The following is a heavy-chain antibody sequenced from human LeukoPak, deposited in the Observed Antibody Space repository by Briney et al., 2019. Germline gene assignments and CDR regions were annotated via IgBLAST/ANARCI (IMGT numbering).Heavy chain of an antibody. Sequence: SETLSLTCTVSGGSISSYYWSWIRQPPGKGLEWIGYIYYSGSTSYNPSLKSRVTISVDTSKNQFSLKLSSVTAADTAVYYCARDSAAAGFDYWGQGTLVTVSS. CDR1: GGSISSYY. J-gene: IGHJ4*02. D-gene: IGHD6-13*01. CDR3: ARDSAAAGFDY. CDR2: IYYSGST. V-gene: IGHV4-59*01.